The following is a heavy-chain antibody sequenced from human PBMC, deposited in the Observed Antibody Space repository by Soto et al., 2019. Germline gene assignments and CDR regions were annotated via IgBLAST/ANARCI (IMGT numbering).Heavy chain of an antibody. CDR3: ERDPTGAI. V-gene: IGHV1-69*01. Sequence: QVQLVQSGAEVKQPGSSVKVSCKASGGTFSSYAISWVRQAPGQGLEWMGGIIPIFGTANYAQKFQGRVTITADESTSTAYMELRRLRSEEKEVYYCERDPTGAIWGQGTMVTVSS. J-gene: IGHJ3*02. D-gene: IGHD4-17*01. CDR2: IIPIFGTA. CDR1: GGTFSSYA.